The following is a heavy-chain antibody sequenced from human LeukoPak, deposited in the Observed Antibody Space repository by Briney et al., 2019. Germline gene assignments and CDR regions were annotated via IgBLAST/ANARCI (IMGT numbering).Heavy chain of an antibody. D-gene: IGHD6-19*01. CDR1: GFTFSSYA. CDR3: AKEGSGWFVEY. CDR2: INGSGGST. J-gene: IGHJ4*02. V-gene: IGHV3-23*01. Sequence: GGSLRVSCAASGFTFSSYAMSWVRQAPGKGLEWVSDINGSGGSTYYADSVKGRFTISRDNSKNTLYLQMNSLRAEDTAVYYCAKEGSGWFVEYWGQGTLVTVST.